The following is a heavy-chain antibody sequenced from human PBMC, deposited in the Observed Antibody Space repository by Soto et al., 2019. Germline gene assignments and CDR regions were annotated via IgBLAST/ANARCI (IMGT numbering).Heavy chain of an antibody. D-gene: IGHD2-21*02. V-gene: IGHV1-3*05. Sequence: QVQLVQSGAEEKKPGASVKVSCKASGYTFTSYAMHWVRQAPGQRLEWMGWINAGNGNTKYSQKFQGRVTITRDTSASTAYMELSSLRTEDTGVYSCARAWVVVTAPDYWGQGNLVTVSS. CDR3: ARAWVVVTAPDY. J-gene: IGHJ4*02. CDR1: GYTFTSYA. CDR2: INAGNGNT.